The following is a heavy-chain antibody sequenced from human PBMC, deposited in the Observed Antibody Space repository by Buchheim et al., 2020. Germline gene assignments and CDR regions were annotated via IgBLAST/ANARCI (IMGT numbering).Heavy chain of an antibody. D-gene: IGHD2-21*02. CDR2: ISYDGSNK. V-gene: IGHV3-30*18. J-gene: IGHJ4*02. CDR1: GFTLSSYG. CDR3: AKAIVVVTAIPDY. Sequence: QVQLVESGGGVVQPGRSLRLSCAASGFTLSSYGMHWVRQAPGKGLEWVAVISYDGSNKYYADSVKGRFTISRDNSKNTLYLQMNSLRAEDTAVYYCAKAIVVVTAIPDYWGQGTL.